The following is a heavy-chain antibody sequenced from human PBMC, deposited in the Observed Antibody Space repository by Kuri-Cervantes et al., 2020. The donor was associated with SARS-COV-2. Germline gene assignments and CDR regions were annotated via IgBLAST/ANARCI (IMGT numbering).Heavy chain of an antibody. V-gene: IGHV3-30-3*02. CDR1: GFTFSSYA. Sequence: GESLKISCAASGFTFSSYAMHWVRQAPGKGLEWVAVISYDGSNKYYAASVKGRFTISRDNVKESLSLQMNSLRLEDTAVYYCVKSLRALPAPGDYWGQGTLVTVSS. CDR3: VKSLRALPAPGDY. CDR2: ISYDGSNK. J-gene: IGHJ4*02. D-gene: IGHD6-13*01.